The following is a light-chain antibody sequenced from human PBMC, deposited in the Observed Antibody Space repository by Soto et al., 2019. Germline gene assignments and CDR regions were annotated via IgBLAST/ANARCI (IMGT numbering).Light chain of an antibody. CDR1: QSISNW. CDR2: DAS. J-gene: IGKJ1*01. CDR3: QQYKTYPWT. Sequence: DIQMTQSPSTRSAFVGDRVTITCRASQSISNWLAWYQQKPGTAPKLLIFDASSLESGVPSRFSGRGSETEFTLTISSLQPDDFATYYCQQYKTYPWTFGHGTKVEIK. V-gene: IGKV1-5*01.